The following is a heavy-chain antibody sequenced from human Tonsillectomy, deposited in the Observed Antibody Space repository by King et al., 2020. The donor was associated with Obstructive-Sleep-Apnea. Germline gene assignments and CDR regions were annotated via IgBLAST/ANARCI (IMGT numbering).Heavy chain of an antibody. J-gene: IGHJ4*02. Sequence: VQLVESGAVVVQPGGSLRLSCAASGFPFDEFTMTWVRQVPGKGLEWVSLINLDGGSTYYADSVKGRFTISRDNSKNSLYLQMNSLRTEDTALYYCAKGGYVAAAGYFDYWGQGTLVTVSS. V-gene: IGHV3-43*01. CDR2: INLDGGST. CDR3: AKGGYVAAAGYFDY. D-gene: IGHD6-13*01. CDR1: GFPFDEFT.